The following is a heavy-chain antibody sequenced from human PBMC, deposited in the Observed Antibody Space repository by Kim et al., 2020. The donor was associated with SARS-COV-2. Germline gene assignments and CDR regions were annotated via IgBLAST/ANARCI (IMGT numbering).Heavy chain of an antibody. CDR2: IYSKSDGGTP. CDR1: GFTFNNAW. V-gene: IGHV3-15*01. J-gene: IGHJ4*02. Sequence: GGSLRLSCAASGFTFNNAWMSWVRQAPGKGLEWVGRIYSKSDGGTPDYAAAMKGRFTISRDDSKNTLYLQINTLKTDDTAVYYCVRGVGSHWGQGTLVTVSS. CDR3: VRGVGSH. D-gene: IGHD3-10*01.